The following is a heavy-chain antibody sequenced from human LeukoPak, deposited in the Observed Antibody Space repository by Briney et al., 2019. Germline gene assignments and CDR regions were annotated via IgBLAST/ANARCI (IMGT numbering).Heavy chain of an antibody. Sequence: GGSLRLSCVTSGFSFSSYAINWVRQAPGKGLEWVSAVTGNGRSIYYADSVKGRFTISRDNAKNSVDLQMNSLRAEDTAVYYCGRDFGLVGTKRSFDLWGQGAMVTVSS. J-gene: IGHJ3*01. V-gene: IGHV3-21*04. CDR3: GRDFGLVGTKRSFDL. CDR1: GFSFSSYA. CDR2: VTGNGRSI. D-gene: IGHD1-7*01.